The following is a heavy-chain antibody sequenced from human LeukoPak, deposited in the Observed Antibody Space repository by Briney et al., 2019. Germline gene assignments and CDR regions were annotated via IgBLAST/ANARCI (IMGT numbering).Heavy chain of an antibody. CDR3: ARRLDCSGGSCYNYWFDP. D-gene: IGHD2-15*01. CDR1: GGSISSSSYY. J-gene: IGHJ5*02. V-gene: IGHV4-39*01. Sequence: PSETLSLTCTVSGGSISSSSYYWGWIRQPPGKGLEWIGSIYYNGSTYYNPSLKSRVTISVDTSKNQFSLKLSPVTAADTAVYYCARRLDCSGGSCYNYWFDPWGQGTLVTVSS. CDR2: IYYNGST.